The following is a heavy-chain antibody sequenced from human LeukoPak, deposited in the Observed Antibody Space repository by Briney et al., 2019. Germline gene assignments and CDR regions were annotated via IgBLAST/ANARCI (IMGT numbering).Heavy chain of an antibody. J-gene: IGHJ4*02. Sequence: PWGSLRLSCVASGFTFSSYGIHWDRQAPGEGLEWVAVVSSDGSIKYNADSVKGRFTISRDTSKNTVYLQMNSLGAEDTAFYYCARGYSSSWLGYFDYWGQGTLVTVSS. CDR2: VSSDGSIK. D-gene: IGHD6-13*01. CDR3: ARGYSSSWLGYFDY. CDR1: GFTFSSYG. V-gene: IGHV3-30*03.